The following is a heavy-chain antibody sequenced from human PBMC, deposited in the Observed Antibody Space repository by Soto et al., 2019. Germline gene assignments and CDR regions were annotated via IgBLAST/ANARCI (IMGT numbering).Heavy chain of an antibody. J-gene: IGHJ6*02. CDR2: VYHSGRT. V-gene: IGHV4-38-2*01. Sequence: SETLSLTGDVAGYSISSGYYRGWIRQPPGKGVEWIRSVYHSGRTYYNASHKRRVTITVETSKNNFSLMLSSVTAAHTAVYSCARVDFWSGFYGMDVWGQVTTVTVSS. CDR1: GYSISSGYY. D-gene: IGHD3-3*01. CDR3: ARVDFWSGFYGMDV.